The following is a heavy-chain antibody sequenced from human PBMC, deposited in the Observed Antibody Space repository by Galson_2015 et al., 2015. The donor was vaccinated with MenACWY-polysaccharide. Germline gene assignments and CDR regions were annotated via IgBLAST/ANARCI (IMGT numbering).Heavy chain of an antibody. CDR3: ARVDNDILTGYCPFDY. D-gene: IGHD3-9*01. CDR1: GFTVTSNY. Sequence: SLRLSCAASGFTVTSNYMNWVRQAPGKGLEWVSVIYSGSSTYYGDSVKGRFTISRDNSKNTLYLQMNSLRAEDTAVDYCARVDNDILTGYCPFDYRGQGTLVTVSS. J-gene: IGHJ4*02. V-gene: IGHV3-53*01. CDR2: IYSGSST.